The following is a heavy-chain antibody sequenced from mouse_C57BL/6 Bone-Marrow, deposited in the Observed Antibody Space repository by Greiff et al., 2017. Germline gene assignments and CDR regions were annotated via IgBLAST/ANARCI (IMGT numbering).Heavy chain of an antibody. V-gene: IGHV2-2*01. CDR3: ARKDDGYYEGYFDY. CDR1: GFSLTSYG. Sequence: VQVVESGPGLVQPSQSLSITCTVSGFSLTSYGVHWVRQSPGKGLEWLGVIWSGGSTDYNAAFISRLSISKDNSKSQVFFKMNSLQADDTAIYYCARKDDGYYEGYFDYWGQGTTLTVSS. CDR2: IWSGGST. J-gene: IGHJ2*01. D-gene: IGHD2-3*01.